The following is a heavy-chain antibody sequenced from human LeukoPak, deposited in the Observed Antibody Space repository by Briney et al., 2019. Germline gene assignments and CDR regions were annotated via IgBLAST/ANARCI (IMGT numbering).Heavy chain of an antibody. CDR1: GGTFSSYA. V-gene: IGHV1-69*06. Sequence: ASVKVSCKASGGTFSSYAISWVRQAPGQGLEWMGGIIPIFGTANYAQKFQGRVTITADKSTSTAYIELSSLRSEDTAVYYCAGEDIALYWFDPWGQGTLVTVSS. CDR2: IIPIFGTA. J-gene: IGHJ5*02. D-gene: IGHD5-12*01. CDR3: AGEDIALYWFDP.